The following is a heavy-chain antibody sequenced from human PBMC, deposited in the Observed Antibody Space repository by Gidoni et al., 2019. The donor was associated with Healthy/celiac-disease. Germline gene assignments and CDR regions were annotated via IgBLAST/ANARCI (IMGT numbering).Heavy chain of an antibody. CDR2: IWYDGSNK. J-gene: IGHJ5*02. CDR1: GFTFSSYG. Sequence: QVQLVESGGGVVQPGRSLRLSCAASGFTFSSYGMHWVRQAPGKGLGWVAMIWYDGSNKYYADSVKGRFTISRDNSKNTLYLQMNRRRAEDRAVYYCARDGGKQQLVRLPYDPWGQGTLVTVSS. CDR3: ARDGGKQQLVRLPYDP. D-gene: IGHD6-13*01. V-gene: IGHV3-33*01.